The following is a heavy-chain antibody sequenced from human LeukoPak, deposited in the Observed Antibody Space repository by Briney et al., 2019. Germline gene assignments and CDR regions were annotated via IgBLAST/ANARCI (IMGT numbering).Heavy chain of an antibody. V-gene: IGHV3-74*01. CDR2: INSDGSST. J-gene: IGHJ4*02. Sequence: GGSLRLSCAASGFTFSSYWMHWVRHAPGKGLVWVSRINSDGSSTSYADSVKGRFTISRDNAKNTLYLQMNSLRAEDTAVYYCARKGDGGYYTYWGQGTLVTVSS. CDR3: ARKGDGGYYTY. CDR1: GFTFSSYW. D-gene: IGHD3-3*01.